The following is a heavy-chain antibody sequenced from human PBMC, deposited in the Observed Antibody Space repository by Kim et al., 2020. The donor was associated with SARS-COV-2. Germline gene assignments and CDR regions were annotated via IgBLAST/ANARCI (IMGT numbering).Heavy chain of an antibody. Sequence: ASVKVSCKASGYTFTSYAMNWVRQAPGQGLEWMGWINTNTGNPTYAQGFTGRFVFSLDTSVSTAYLQISSLKAEDTAVYYCARADLGYDFWSGYLSGMTKYYYMDVWGRGTAVTVSS. CDR1: GYTFTSYA. D-gene: IGHD3-3*01. J-gene: IGHJ6*03. CDR2: INTNTGNP. CDR3: ARADLGYDFWSGYLSGMTKYYYMDV. V-gene: IGHV7-4-1*02.